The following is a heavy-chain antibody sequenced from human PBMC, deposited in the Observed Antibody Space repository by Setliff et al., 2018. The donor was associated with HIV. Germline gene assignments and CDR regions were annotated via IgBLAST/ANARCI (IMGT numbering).Heavy chain of an antibody. V-gene: IGHV4-34*01. Sequence: SETLSLTCAVFGGSFTDIGGSFTDYYWIWIRQPPGKGLEWIGEINHSGSTHYNPSLKSRFTISVDTSRSQFSLKLSSVTAADTAVYYCARGRDKYGPIDYWGQGTLVTVSS. CDR2: INHSGST. J-gene: IGHJ4*02. CDR3: ARGRDKYGPIDY. CDR1: GGSFTDIGGSFTDYY. D-gene: IGHD3-10*01.